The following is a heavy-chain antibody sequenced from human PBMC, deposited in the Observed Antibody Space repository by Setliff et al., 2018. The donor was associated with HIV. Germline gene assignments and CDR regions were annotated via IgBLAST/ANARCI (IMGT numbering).Heavy chain of an antibody. D-gene: IGHD5-18*01. V-gene: IGHV1-69*13. CDR1: GGTFSRHA. J-gene: IGHJ6*03. CDR3: ARDQISAYSYGGEVYYYYMDV. Sequence: SVKVSCKASGGTFSRHAISWARQAPGQGLEWMGGIIPIFGTANYAQKFQGRVTITADESTTTAYMELSSLRSEDTAVYYCARDQISAYSYGGEVYYYYMDVWGKGTTVTVSS. CDR2: IIPIFGTA.